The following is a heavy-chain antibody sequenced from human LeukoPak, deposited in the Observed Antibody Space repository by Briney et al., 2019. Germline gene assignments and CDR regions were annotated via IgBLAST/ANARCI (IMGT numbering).Heavy chain of an antibody. CDR2: ISSSSSSYI. D-gene: IGHD3-3*01. V-gene: IGHV3-21*01. Sequence: PGGSLRLSCAASGFTFSSYSMNWVRQAPGKGLEWVSSISSSSSSYIYYADSVKGRFTISRDNAKDSLYLQMNSLRAEDTAVYYCARDGKYYDFWSGQPGAYYGMDVWGQGTTVTVSS. J-gene: IGHJ6*02. CDR3: ARDGKYYDFWSGQPGAYYGMDV. CDR1: GFTFSSYS.